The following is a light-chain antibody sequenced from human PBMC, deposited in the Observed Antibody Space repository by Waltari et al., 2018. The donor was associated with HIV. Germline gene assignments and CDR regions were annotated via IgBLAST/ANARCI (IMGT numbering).Light chain of an antibody. Sequence: EIVMTQSPATLSVSPGERATLSCRASQSVSSNLACYQQKPGQAPRLLIYGASTRATGIPARFSGSGSGTEFTLTISSLQSEDFAVYHCQQYNNWPPWTFGQGTKVEIK. CDR1: QSVSSN. V-gene: IGKV3-15*01. CDR2: GAS. CDR3: QQYNNWPPWT. J-gene: IGKJ1*01.